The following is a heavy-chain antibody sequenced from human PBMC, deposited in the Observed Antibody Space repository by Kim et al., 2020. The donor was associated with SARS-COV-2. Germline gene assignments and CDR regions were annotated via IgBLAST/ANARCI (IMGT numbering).Heavy chain of an antibody. CDR2: ISWNSGSI. V-gene: IGHV3-9*01. D-gene: IGHD6-13*01. CDR1: GFTFDDYA. CDR3: AKDNNERYSSSWWDY. Sequence: GGSLRLSCAASGFTFDDYAMHWVRQAPGKGLEWVSGISWNSGSIGYADSVKGRFTISRDNAKNSLYLQMNSLRAEDTALYYCAKDNNERYSSSWWDYWGQGTLVTVSS. J-gene: IGHJ4*02.